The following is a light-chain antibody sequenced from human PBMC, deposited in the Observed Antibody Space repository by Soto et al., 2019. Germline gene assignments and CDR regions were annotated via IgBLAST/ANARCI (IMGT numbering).Light chain of an antibody. CDR3: QQAYSPPWT. CDR2: AAS. V-gene: IGKV1-12*01. J-gene: IGKJ1*01. CDR1: QGISSW. Sequence: DMQMTQSPSSLSSSLGYRVTVSFRASQGISSWLAWYQQKPGKAPKLLIYAASSLQSGVPSRFSGSRSGTDFTLTISSLQPEDVAIYYCQQAYSPPWTFGQGTKVDIK.